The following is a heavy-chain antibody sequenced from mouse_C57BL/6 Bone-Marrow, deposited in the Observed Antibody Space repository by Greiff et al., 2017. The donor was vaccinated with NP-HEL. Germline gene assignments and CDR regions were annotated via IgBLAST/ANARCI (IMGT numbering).Heavy chain of an antibody. CDR3: SEDSAVYYCAWGPLLRYWYFDV. CDR2: GQGLEWIG. CDR1: YTFSRRVH. V-gene: IGHV1-87*01. J-gene: IGHJ1*03. Sequence: VQLQESGPELARPWASVKISCQAFYTFSRRVHFAIRATNYWMQWVKQRPGQGLEWIGAIYPGNGDTSYNQKFKGKATLTADKSSSTAYMQLSSLTSEDSAVYYCAWGPLLRYWYFDVWGTGTTVTVSS. D-gene: IGHD1-1*01.